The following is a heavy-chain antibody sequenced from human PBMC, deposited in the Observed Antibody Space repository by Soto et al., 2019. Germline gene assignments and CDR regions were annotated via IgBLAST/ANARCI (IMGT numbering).Heavy chain of an antibody. D-gene: IGHD3-10*01. CDR3: ARMLGYGSGSYYDAFDI. CDR1: GYTFTSYG. Sequence: ALVKVSCKASGYTFTSYGISWVRQAPGQGLEWMGWISAYNGNTNYAQKLQGRVTMTTDTSTSTAYMELRSLRSDDTAVYYCARMLGYGSGSYYDAFDIWGQGTMVTVSS. J-gene: IGHJ3*02. V-gene: IGHV1-18*01. CDR2: ISAYNGNT.